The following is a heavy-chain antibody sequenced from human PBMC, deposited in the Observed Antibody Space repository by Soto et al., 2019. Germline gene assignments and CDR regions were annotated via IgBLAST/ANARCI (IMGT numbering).Heavy chain of an antibody. J-gene: IGHJ3*02. D-gene: IGHD3-3*02. V-gene: IGHV4-61*03. CDR3: ARDSGRLLSFSNI. Sequence: QVQLQESGPGLVKPSETLSLTCTVSGGSVSSGTYCWSWIRQPPGKGLEWIGYIYYRGSTNYNPSLKRRVTMSVDTSKNHFSLKLTSVTAAETAVYYCARDSGRLLSFSNIWGQGTMVTVSS. CDR2: IYYRGST. CDR1: GGSVSSGTYC.